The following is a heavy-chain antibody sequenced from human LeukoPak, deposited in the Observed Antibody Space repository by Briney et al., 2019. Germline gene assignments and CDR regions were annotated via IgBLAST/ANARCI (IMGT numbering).Heavy chain of an antibody. CDR3: PSEGSRGFYGMAF. J-gene: IGHJ6*04. D-gene: IGHD3-10*01. V-gene: IGHV3-13*01. CDR1: GFSLSRYD. Sequence: GGSLRLSCAASGFSLSRYDMHWVRQPTGGGLEWVSTISPAGRTYYPDSVKGRFTISRENAKNSLFLQMNNLRAGDTAVYFCPSEGSRGFYGMAFWAKGPPVTVSS. CDR2: ISPAGRT.